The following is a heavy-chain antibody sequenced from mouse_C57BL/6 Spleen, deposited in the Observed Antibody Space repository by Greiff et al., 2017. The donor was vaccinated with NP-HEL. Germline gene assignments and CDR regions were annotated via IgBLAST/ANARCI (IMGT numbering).Heavy chain of an antibody. V-gene: IGHV1-69*01. CDR1: GYTFTSYW. Sequence: QVQLQQPGAELVMPGASVKLSCKASGYTFTSYWMHWVKQRPGQGLEWIGEIDPSDSCTNYNEKFKGKATLTVDKSSSTAYMQLRGVTSVGSAVYYCASSHGLVLDYWGQGTTLTVSS. CDR3: ASSHGLVLDY. J-gene: IGHJ2*01. CDR2: IDPSDSCT. D-gene: IGHD1-2*01.